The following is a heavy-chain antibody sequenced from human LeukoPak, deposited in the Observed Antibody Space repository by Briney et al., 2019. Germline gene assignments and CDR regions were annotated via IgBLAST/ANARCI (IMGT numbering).Heavy chain of an antibody. J-gene: IGHJ5*02. CDR1: GGSFSGYY. Sequence: SETLSLTCAVYGGSFSGYYWSWIRQPPEKGLEWIGEINHSGSTNCNPSLKSRVAISVDTSKNQFSLKLSSVTAADTAVYYCARVLAAAGRGEDWFDPWGQGTLVTVSS. CDR2: INHSGST. D-gene: IGHD6-13*01. CDR3: ARVLAAAGRGEDWFDP. V-gene: IGHV4-34*01.